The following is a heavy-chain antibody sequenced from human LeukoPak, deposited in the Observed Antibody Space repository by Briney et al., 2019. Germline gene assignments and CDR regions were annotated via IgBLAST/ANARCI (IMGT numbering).Heavy chain of an antibody. CDR1: GFTFSSYA. CDR3: ARDMIRGVVNN. Sequence: GGSLRLSCAAAGFTFSSYAMSWIRQAPGKGLEWVSYISSSGSTIYYADSVKGRFTISRDNAKNRLYMQMNSLRVEDTAVYYCARDMIRGVVNNWGQGALVTVSS. D-gene: IGHD3-10*01. CDR2: ISSSGSTI. V-gene: IGHV3-48*04. J-gene: IGHJ4*02.